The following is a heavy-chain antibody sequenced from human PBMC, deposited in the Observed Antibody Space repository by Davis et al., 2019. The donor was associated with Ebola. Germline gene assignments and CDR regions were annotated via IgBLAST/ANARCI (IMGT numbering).Heavy chain of an antibody. Sequence: GESLKISCAASGFTFRNYAMTWVRQAPGKGLEWVSTISGSGGNIYYADSVKGRFTISRDNAKNSLYLQMNSLRAEDTAVYYCARGERPDFWSGYQSLYGMDVWGQGTTVTVSS. J-gene: IGHJ6*02. D-gene: IGHD3-3*01. CDR2: ISGSGGNI. CDR1: GFTFRNYA. CDR3: ARGERPDFWSGYQSLYGMDV. V-gene: IGHV3-21*04.